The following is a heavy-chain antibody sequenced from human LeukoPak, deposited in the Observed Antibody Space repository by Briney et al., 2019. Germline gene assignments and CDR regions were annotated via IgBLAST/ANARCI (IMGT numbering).Heavy chain of an antibody. D-gene: IGHD3-10*01. CDR2: IKIITDGGTT. Sequence: SGGSLRLSCVASGLTFSDAWMSWVRQAPGKGLEWVGRIKIITDGGTTDYAAPVKDRFTISRDDSKNTLYLQMNSLKTEDTAVYFCMTVIPMLTSVKDYWGQGTLVTVSS. J-gene: IGHJ4*02. V-gene: IGHV3-15*01. CDR1: GLTFSDAW. CDR3: MTVIPMLTSVKDY.